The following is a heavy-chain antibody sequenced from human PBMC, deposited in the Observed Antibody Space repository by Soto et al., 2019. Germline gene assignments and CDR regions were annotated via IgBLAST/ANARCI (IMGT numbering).Heavy chain of an antibody. CDR1: AGTFISYA. Sequence: QVQLVQSGAEVKKPGSSVKVSCRASAGTFISYAISWVRQAPGQGLQWMGGIIPIFGTANYAQKYKVRGTITADESKSTAYMEMSSLRSEDTAVYYCERGKGVPLAATPHAFDFWGQGTMVTVSS. CDR2: IIPIFGTA. J-gene: IGHJ3*01. D-gene: IGHD6-13*01. V-gene: IGHV1-69*01. CDR3: ERGKGVPLAATPHAFDF.